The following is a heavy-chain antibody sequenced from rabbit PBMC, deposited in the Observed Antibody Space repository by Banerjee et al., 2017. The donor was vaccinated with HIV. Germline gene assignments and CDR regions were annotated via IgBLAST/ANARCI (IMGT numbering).Heavy chain of an antibody. Sequence: QEQLEESGGGLVKPEGSLTLTCKASGFSFSNNYVMCWVRQAPGKGLEWIACIYGGSSGSTYYASWAKGRLTISKTSTTVTLQMTSLTAADTATYLCARDLAGVIGWNFNLWGQGTL. J-gene: IGHJ4*01. CDR2: IYGGSSGST. CDR3: ARDLAGVIGWNFNL. CDR1: GFSFSNNYV. V-gene: IGHV1S45*01. D-gene: IGHD4-1*01.